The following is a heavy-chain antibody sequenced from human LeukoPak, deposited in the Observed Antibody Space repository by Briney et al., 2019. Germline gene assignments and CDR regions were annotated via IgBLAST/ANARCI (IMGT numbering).Heavy chain of an antibody. J-gene: IGHJ6*03. Sequence: GRSLRLSCAASGFTFSSYATHWVRQAPGKGLEWVAVISYDGSNKYYADSVKGRFTISRDNSKNTLYLQMNSLRAEDTAVYYCAREYYDFWSGYYNYYYYYMDVWGKGTTVTVSS. V-gene: IGHV3-30*01. CDR3: AREYYDFWSGYYNYYYYYMDV. CDR1: GFTFSSYA. CDR2: ISYDGSNK. D-gene: IGHD3-3*01.